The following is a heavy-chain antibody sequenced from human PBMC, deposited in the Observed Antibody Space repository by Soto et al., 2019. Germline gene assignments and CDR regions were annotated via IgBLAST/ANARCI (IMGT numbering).Heavy chain of an antibody. CDR3: ANGIYSDYGTAPYHYGMDV. J-gene: IGHJ6*02. D-gene: IGHD5-12*01. V-gene: IGHV3-30*18. CDR1: GFIFSRYG. Sequence: XVCLRLSCAASGFIFSRYGMHWVRQAPGNGLEWVAVISSDVSNKYYADSVKGRFTISRDNSKNTLYLQMNRLRDEDTAVYYCANGIYSDYGTAPYHYGMDVWGQGTTVTVSS. CDR2: ISSDVSNK.